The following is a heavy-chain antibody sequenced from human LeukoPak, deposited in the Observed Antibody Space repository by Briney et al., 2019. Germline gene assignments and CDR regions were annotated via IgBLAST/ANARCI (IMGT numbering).Heavy chain of an antibody. CDR2: INHSGST. J-gene: IGHJ5*02. D-gene: IGHD2-2*01. CDR3: ATCSSTTCQTGRWFDP. V-gene: IGHV4-34*01. CDR1: GGSFSDYY. Sequence: SETLSLTCAVYGGSFSDYYWSWIRQPPGKGLEWIGEINHSGSTNYNPSLKSRVTISVDTSKNQFSLNLNSVTAADTAVYYCATCSSTTCQTGRWFDPWSQGTLVTVSS.